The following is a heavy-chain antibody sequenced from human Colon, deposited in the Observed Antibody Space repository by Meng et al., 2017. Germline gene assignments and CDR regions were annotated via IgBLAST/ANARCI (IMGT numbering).Heavy chain of an antibody. V-gene: IGHV4-31*03. D-gene: IGHD4-17*01. J-gene: IGHJ4*02. CDR3: ARDTLYGTDY. CDR2: MSDSGTT. Sequence: QVHLHESGPGLVRPSDDLSLVCTVSGGSIKSGGCHWSWVRQHPGKGLEYIGFMSDSGTTDYNPSLRSRVSISEIDSSKNQFSLTLRSVTAADTATYFCARDTLYGTDYWGQGVLVTVSS. CDR1: GGSIKSGGCH.